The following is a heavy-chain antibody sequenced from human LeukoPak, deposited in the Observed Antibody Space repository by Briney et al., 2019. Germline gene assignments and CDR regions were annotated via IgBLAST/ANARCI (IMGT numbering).Heavy chain of an antibody. CDR2: VSGSGLST. J-gene: IGHJ5*02. CDR1: GFYFSNYA. D-gene: IGHD2-15*01. Sequence: PGGSLRLSCAASGFYFSNYAMSWVRQPPGKGLEWVSAVSGSGLSTYSADSVKGRFTISRDNSKNTLSLQMNSLRAEDTAVYYCAKDRISVAAPYNWFDPWGQGTLVTVSS. V-gene: IGHV3-23*01. CDR3: AKDRISVAAPYNWFDP.